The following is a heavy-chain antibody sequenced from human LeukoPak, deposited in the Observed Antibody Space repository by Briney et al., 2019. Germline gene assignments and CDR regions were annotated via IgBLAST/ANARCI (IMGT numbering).Heavy chain of an antibody. CDR2: IYSGGST. CDR1: GFTVSSNY. J-gene: IGHJ6*02. CDR3: ARRPAMVVGMDV. D-gene: IGHD5-18*01. Sequence: PGGSLRLSCAASGFTVSSNYMSWVRQAPGKGLEWVSVIYSGGSTYYADSVKGRFTISRDNSKNTLYLQMNSLRAEDTAVYYCARRPAMVVGMDVWGQGTTVTVSS. V-gene: IGHV3-53*01.